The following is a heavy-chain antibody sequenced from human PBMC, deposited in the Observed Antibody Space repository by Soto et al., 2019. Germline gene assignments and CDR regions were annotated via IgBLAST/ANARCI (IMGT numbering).Heavy chain of an antibody. J-gene: IGHJ6*02. CDR1: GFTFSNYV. D-gene: IGHD4-17*01. Sequence: PGGSLRLSCAASGFTFSNYVMHWVRQAPGKGLVWVSRVSHDGSTTSYADSVKGRFTISRDNSKNTLYLQMNSLRAEDTAVYYCARDNKFYGEHRYYYYGMDVWGQGTTVTVSS. CDR3: ARDNKFYGEHRYYYYGMDV. V-gene: IGHV3-74*01. CDR2: VSHDGSTT.